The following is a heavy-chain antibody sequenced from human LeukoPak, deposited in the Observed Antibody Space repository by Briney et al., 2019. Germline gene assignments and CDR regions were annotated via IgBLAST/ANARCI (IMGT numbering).Heavy chain of an antibody. D-gene: IGHD2-2*02. CDR1: GGSISSYY. CDR3: ARDYNRYCSSTSCYSGAFDI. Sequence: SETLSLTCTVSGGSISSYYWSWIRQPAGKGLEWIGRIYTSGSTNYNPSLKSRVTMSVDTSKNQFSLKLSSVTAADTAVYYCARDYNRYCSSTSCYSGAFDIWGQGTMVTVSS. J-gene: IGHJ3*02. V-gene: IGHV4-4*07. CDR2: IYTSGST.